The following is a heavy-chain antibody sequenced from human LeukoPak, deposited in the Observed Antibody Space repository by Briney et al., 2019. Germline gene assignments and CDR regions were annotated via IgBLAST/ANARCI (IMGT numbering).Heavy chain of an antibody. Sequence: GGSLRLSCAASGFTFSSYAMHWVRQAPGKGLEWVAVISYDGSNRYYADSVKGRFTISRDNSKNTLYLQMNSLRAEDTAVYYCAREGTQMVINWGQGTLVTVSS. D-gene: IGHD3-22*01. CDR3: AREGTQMVIN. J-gene: IGHJ4*02. CDR2: ISYDGSNR. CDR1: GFTFSSYA. V-gene: IGHV3-30-3*01.